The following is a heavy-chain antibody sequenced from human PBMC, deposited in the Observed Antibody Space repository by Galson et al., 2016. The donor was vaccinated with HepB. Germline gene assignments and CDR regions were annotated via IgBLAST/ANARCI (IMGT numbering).Heavy chain of an antibody. CDR1: GFTFNNYG. CDR2: IWYDGNNK. Sequence: SLRLSCAASGFTFNNYGMHWVRQAPGKGLEWVALIWYDGNNKNYADSVKGRFTISRDNSKNNLYLQMSSLRAEDTAVYYCAKERGSRLTMVRGVLDPFDIGGHGPLVTVSA. CDR3: AKERGSRLTMVRGVLDPFDI. V-gene: IGHV3-33*06. J-gene: IGHJ3*02. D-gene: IGHD3-10*01.